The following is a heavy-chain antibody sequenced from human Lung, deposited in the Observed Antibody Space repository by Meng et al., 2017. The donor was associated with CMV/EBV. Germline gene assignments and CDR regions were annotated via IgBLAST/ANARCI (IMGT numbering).Heavy chain of an antibody. J-gene: IGHJ5*02. CDR3: AKGGGSWFGP. CDR1: GASMSSDY. Sequence: SXTLSLTCTVSGASMSSDYWSWIRQSPGKGLEWVASVYHMGNTNYNPSLKSRATISLDTSKSQFSLKLISVTGADTAIYYCAKGGGSWFGPWGQGGVVTVSS. CDR2: VYHMGNT. V-gene: IGHV4-59*12. D-gene: IGHD3-16*01.